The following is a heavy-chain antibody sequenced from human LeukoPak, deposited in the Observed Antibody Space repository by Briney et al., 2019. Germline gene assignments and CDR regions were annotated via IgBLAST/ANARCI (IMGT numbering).Heavy chain of an antibody. CDR2: NSYSGNT. V-gene: IGHV4-59*01. D-gene: IGHD1-26*01. CDR1: GVSISSYY. Sequence: SETLSHTCTGSGVSISSYYWSWIPERPGQRLEWVGYNSYSGNTNYNPSLKSRVNISVDTSKNHFSLTLSSVTAADTAVYYCARVGSGSFDYWGQGTLVTVSS. J-gene: IGHJ4*02. CDR3: ARVGSGSFDY.